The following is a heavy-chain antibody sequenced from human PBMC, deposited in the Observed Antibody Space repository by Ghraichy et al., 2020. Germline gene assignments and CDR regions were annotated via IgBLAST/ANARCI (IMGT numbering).Heavy chain of an antibody. CDR1: GFTFSSYA. V-gene: IGHV3-23*01. CDR2: ISGSGGST. J-gene: IGHJ4*02. D-gene: IGHD2-2*01. CDR3: AKGATIVPAEPLDY. Sequence: ETLSLTCAASGFTFSSYAMSWVRQAPGKGLEWVSAISGSGGSTYYADSVKGRFTISRDNSKNTLYLQMNSLRAEDTAVYYCAKGATIVPAEPLDYWGQGTLVTVSS.